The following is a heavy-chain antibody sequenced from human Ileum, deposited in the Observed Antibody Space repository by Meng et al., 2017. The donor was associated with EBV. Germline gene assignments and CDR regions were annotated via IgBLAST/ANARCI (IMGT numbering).Heavy chain of an antibody. V-gene: IGHV1-8*01. CDR2: MNPNSANT. CDR3: VRGKLTTVITPIDY. J-gene: IGHJ4*02. CDR1: GYTFSSYN. D-gene: IGHD4-23*01. Sequence: QVHVVRSWAEVKKPGASVKVSCKASGYTFSSYNINWLRQAPGQGPEWMGWMNPNSANTGFAPKFQGRVTMTRDTSITTAYMELSSLTSEDTAVYYCVRGKLTTVITPIDYWGQGTLVTVSS.